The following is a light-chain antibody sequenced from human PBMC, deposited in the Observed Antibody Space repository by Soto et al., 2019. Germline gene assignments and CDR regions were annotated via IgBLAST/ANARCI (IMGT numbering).Light chain of an antibody. CDR1: QGISSY. Sequence: IQLTQSPSSLSASVGDRVTITCRASQGISSYLAWYQQKPGKAPKLLIYAASTLQSGVPSRFSGVGSGTDFTLTISSLQPEDVATYYCQKYNRAPLTFGGGTKV. CDR3: QKYNRAPLT. CDR2: AAS. J-gene: IGKJ4*01. V-gene: IGKV1-27*01.